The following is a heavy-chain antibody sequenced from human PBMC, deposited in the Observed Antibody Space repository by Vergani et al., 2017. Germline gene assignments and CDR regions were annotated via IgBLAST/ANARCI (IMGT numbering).Heavy chain of an antibody. Sequence: EVQLVESGGGLVKPGGSLRLSCAASGFTFSSYAMSWVRQAPGKGLEWVSAISGSGGSTYYADSVKGRFTISRDNSKNTLYLQMNSLRAEDTAVYYCARDLRRQDSSGWYGGDYWGQGTLVTVSS. D-gene: IGHD6-19*01. CDR1: GFTFSSYA. CDR3: ARDLRRQDSSGWYGGDY. V-gene: IGHV3-23*04. CDR2: ISGSGGST. J-gene: IGHJ4*02.